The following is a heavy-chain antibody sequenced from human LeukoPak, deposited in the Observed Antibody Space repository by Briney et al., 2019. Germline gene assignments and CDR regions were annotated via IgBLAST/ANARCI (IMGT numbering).Heavy chain of an antibody. CDR1: GFTFSSYA. Sequence: PVGCLRLSCAASGFTFSSYAMSWVRQPPGKGLVWVSRINPDGSITKYADTVKGRFTISRDNAKNTLYLQMNSLRAEDTAVYCCLAGASGAYYWGQGTLVTVS. D-gene: IGHD6-13*01. V-gene: IGHV3-74*03. J-gene: IGHJ4*02. CDR2: INPDGSIT. CDR3: LAGASGAYY.